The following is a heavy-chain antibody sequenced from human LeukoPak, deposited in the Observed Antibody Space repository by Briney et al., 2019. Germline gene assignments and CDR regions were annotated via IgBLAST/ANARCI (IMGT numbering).Heavy chain of an antibody. Sequence: SETLSLTCTVSGGSISSYYWSWIRQPPGKGLEWIGYIYYSGSTNYNPSLKSRVTISVDTSKNQFSLKLSSVTAADTAMYYCARLIDGDYANTHFDSWGQGTRVTVSS. CDR2: IYYSGST. J-gene: IGHJ4*02. V-gene: IGHV4-59*08. CDR1: GGSISSYY. D-gene: IGHD4-17*01. CDR3: ARLIDGDYANTHFDS.